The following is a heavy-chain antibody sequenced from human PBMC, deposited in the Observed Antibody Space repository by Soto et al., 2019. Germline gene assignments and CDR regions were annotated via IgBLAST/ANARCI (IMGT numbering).Heavy chain of an antibody. Sequence: LRLSCAASGFSFSTYEMNWVRQAPGKGLEWVSYINNRGSTIHYADSVKGRFTISRDNAKNSLYLQMNSLRAEDTAVYYCSRGLAGYNYWGQGTLVTVSS. CDR3: SRGLAGYNY. J-gene: IGHJ4*02. V-gene: IGHV3-48*03. CDR2: INNRGSTI. D-gene: IGHD3-9*01. CDR1: GFSFSTYE.